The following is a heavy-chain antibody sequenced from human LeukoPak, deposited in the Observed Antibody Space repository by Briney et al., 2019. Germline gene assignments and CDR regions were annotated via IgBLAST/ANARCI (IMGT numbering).Heavy chain of an antibody. CDR3: AREAPDYGGLDY. Sequence: SETLSLTCTVSGGSISSGDYYWSWIRQPPGKGLEWIGYIYYSGSTNYNPSLKSRVTISVDTSKNQFSLKLSSVTAADTAVYYCAREAPDYGGLDYWGQGTLVTVSS. CDR2: IYYSGST. V-gene: IGHV4-61*08. J-gene: IGHJ4*02. CDR1: GGSISSGDYY. D-gene: IGHD4-23*01.